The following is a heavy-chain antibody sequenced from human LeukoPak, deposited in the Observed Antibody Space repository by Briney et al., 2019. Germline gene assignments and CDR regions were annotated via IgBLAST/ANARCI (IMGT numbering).Heavy chain of an antibody. D-gene: IGHD2-15*01. J-gene: IGHJ5*02. V-gene: IGHV1-18*01. CDR3: ARGGTLGYCGGGSCYWFDP. CDR2: ISAYNGHT. CDR1: GYTFTSYG. Sequence: ASVKVSCKASGYTFTSYGISWVRQAPGQGLEWMGWISAYNGHTNYAQKFQGRVTMTTDTSTSTAYMELRSLRSDDTAVYYCARGGTLGYCGGGSCYWFDPWGQGTLVTVSS.